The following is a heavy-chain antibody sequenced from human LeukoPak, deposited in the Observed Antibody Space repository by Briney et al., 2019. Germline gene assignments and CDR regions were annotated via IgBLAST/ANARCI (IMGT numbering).Heavy chain of an antibody. CDR1: GYTFTGYY. J-gene: IGHJ4*02. Sequence: EASVKVSCKASGYTFTGYYMHWVRQAPGQGLEWMGRIIPNIGIANYAQKFQGRVTITADKSTNTAYMELSSLRSEDTAVFYCARAEQWLSFDYWGQGTLVTVSS. D-gene: IGHD6-19*01. CDR3: ARAEQWLSFDY. V-gene: IGHV1-69*04. CDR2: IIPNIGIA.